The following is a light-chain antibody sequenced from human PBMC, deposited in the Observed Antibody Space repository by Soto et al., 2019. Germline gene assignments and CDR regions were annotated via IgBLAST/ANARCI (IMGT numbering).Light chain of an antibody. J-gene: IGLJ1*01. CDR3: QSYDSSLSGSEV. CDR1: SSNIGAGHD. CDR2: GNS. Sequence: QSVLTQPPSVSGAPGQRVTISCTGSSSNIGAGHDVHWYEQLPGTAPKLLIYGNSNRPSGVPDRFSGSKSGTSASLAIPGLQAEDEADYYCQSYDSSLSGSEVFGTGTKVTAL. V-gene: IGLV1-40*01.